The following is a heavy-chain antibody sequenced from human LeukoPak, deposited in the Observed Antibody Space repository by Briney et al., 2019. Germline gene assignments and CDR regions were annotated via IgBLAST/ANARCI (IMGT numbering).Heavy chain of an antibody. Sequence: GASVKVSCKASGYTFTSYGISWVRQAPGQGLEWMGWISSFNGNTNYAQKFQGRVIVTIDTSTNTAYMELRSLRSDDTALYYCARDEPPWTYYDSSGYLVAFDIWGQGTMVTVSS. CDR1: GYTFTSYG. V-gene: IGHV1-18*01. CDR3: ARDEPPWTYYDSSGYLVAFDI. D-gene: IGHD3-22*01. CDR2: ISSFNGNT. J-gene: IGHJ3*02.